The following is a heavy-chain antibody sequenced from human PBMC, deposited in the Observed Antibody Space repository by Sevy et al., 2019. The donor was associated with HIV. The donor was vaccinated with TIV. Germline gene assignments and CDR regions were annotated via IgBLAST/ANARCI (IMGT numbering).Heavy chain of an antibody. CDR1: GFTFSSYG. Sequence: GESLKISCAASGFTFSSYGMHWVRQAPGKGLEWVAVIWYDGSNKYYADSVKGRFTISRDNSKNTLYLKMNSLRAEDTAVYYCAKTPDYYYYYMDVWGKGTTVTVSS. V-gene: IGHV3-33*06. CDR2: IWYDGSNK. J-gene: IGHJ6*03. CDR3: AKTPDYYYYYMDV.